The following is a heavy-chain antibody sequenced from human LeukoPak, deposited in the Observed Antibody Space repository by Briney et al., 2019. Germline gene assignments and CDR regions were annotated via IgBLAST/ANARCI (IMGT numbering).Heavy chain of an antibody. D-gene: IGHD5-12*01. CDR1: GYTFTSYG. J-gene: IGHJ4*02. CDR2: ISAYNGNT. V-gene: IGHV1-18*01. Sequence: ASVKVSCKASGYTFTSYGISWVRQAPGQGLEWMGRISAYNGNTNYAQKLQGRVTMTTDTSTSTAYMELRSLRSDDTAVYYCARERWVDIVATIADYWGQGTLVTVSS. CDR3: ARERWVDIVATIADY.